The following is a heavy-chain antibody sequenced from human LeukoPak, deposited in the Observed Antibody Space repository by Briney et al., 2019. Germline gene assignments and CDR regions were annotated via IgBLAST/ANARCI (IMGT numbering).Heavy chain of an antibody. V-gene: IGHV1-2*02. D-gene: IGHD1-26*01. CDR2: VNPKSGDT. CDR3: ARDGVLVGSTVLNY. Sequence: GASVKVSCKPSGYPFTNFYIHWVRQAPGQGLEWMGWVNPKSGDTKYAQKFQDRISMTRDTSISTAYMEVNRLTSDASAVYYCARDGVLVGSTVLNYWGQGTLVTVAS. J-gene: IGHJ4*01. CDR1: GYPFTNFY.